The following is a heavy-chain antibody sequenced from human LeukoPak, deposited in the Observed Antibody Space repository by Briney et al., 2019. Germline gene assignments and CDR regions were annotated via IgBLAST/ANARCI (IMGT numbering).Heavy chain of an antibody. V-gene: IGHV1-46*01. D-gene: IGHD2-8*01. J-gene: IGHJ4*02. Sequence: GASVKVSCKASGGTFSSYAISWVRQAPGQGLEWMGIINPSGGSTSYAQKFQGRVTMTRDTTTSTVYMELSSLRSEDTAVYYCAREEMVYVSQKYSYFDYWGQGTLVTVSS. CDR3: AREEMVYVSQKYSYFDY. CDR1: GGTFSSYA. CDR2: INPSGGST.